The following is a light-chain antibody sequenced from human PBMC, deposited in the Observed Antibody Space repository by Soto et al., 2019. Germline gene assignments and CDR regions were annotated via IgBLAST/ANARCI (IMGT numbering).Light chain of an antibody. Sequence: QSALTQRPSASGSPGQSVTISCTGTSSDVGGYNYVSWYQQHPGKAPKLMIYEVTKRPSGVHDRFSGSKSDNTASLTVSGLQAEDEADYYCSSFAGNNNFGTVVFGGGTKLTVL. CDR1: SSDVGGYNY. J-gene: IGLJ2*01. CDR3: SSFAGNNNFGTVV. V-gene: IGLV2-8*01. CDR2: EVT.